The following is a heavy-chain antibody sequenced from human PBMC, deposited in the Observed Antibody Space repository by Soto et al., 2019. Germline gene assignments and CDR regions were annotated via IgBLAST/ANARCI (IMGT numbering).Heavy chain of an antibody. CDR1: GYTFTGYY. CDR2: INPNSGGT. D-gene: IGHD3-3*01. J-gene: IGHJ3*02. V-gene: IGHV1-2*02. CDR3: ARDDFWSGRRAFES. Sequence: ASVKVSCKASGYTFTGYYMHWVRQAPGQGLEWMGWINPNSGGTNYAQKFQGRVTMTRGTSISTAYMELSRLRSDDTAVYYCARDDFWSGRRAFESWGKGTTVTV.